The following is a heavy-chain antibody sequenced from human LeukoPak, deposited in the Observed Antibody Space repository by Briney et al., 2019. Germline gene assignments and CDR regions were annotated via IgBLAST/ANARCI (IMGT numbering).Heavy chain of an antibody. CDR3: ARAGYRYFDY. J-gene: IGHJ4*02. V-gene: IGHV4-59*01. D-gene: IGHD5-24*01. Sequence: SETLSLTCTVSGGSISSYYWSWIRQPPGKGLEWIGYIYYSGGTNYNPSLKSRVTISIDTSKNQFSLNLSSVTAADTAVYYCARAGYRYFDYWGQGTLVTVSS. CDR1: GGSISSYY. CDR2: IYYSGGT.